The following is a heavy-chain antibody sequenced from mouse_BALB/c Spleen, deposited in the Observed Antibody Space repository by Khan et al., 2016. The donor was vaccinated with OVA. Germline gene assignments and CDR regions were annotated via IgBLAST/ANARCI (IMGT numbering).Heavy chain of an antibody. CDR1: GYTFTDYY. D-gene: IGHD1-2*01. V-gene: IGHV1-77*01. CDR3: ARRNYFGYTFAY. Sequence: QVQLQQSGAELARPGASVKLSCKASGYTFTDYYINWVKQRTGQGLEWIGEISPGSGDTYYNEKFKGKATLTADKSSSTAYMTLSSRTSEASAFYFCARRNYFGYTFAYWGQGTLVTVSA. J-gene: IGHJ3*01. CDR2: ISPGSGDT.